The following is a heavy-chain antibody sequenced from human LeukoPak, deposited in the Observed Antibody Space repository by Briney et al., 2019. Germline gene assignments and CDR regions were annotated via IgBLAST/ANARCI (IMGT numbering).Heavy chain of an antibody. V-gene: IGHV3-72*01. CDR3: VREYQLLGYYYYYMDV. CDR2: TRNKANSYTT. D-gene: IGHD2-2*01. CDR1: ESTFSDHY. J-gene: IGHJ6*03. Sequence: GGSLRLSCAASESTFSDHYMYWVRQAPVKGLEWVGPTRNKANSYTTEYAASVKGRFTISRDDSKNSLYLQMNSLKAEDTAVYYCVREYQLLGYYYYYMDVWGKGTTVTVSS.